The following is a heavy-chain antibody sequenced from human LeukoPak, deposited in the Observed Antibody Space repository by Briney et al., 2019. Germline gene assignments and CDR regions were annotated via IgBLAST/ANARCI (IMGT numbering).Heavy chain of an antibody. V-gene: IGHV3-7*03. J-gene: IGHJ6*02. CDR2: INHNGNVN. Sequence: GGSLRLSCAASRFTSSSYWMNWARQAPGKGLEWVASINHNGNVNYYVDSVKGRFTISRDNAKNSLYLQMSNLRAEDTAVYFCARGGGLDVWGQGASVTVSS. CDR3: ARGGGLDV. D-gene: IGHD5-12*01. CDR1: RFTSSSYW.